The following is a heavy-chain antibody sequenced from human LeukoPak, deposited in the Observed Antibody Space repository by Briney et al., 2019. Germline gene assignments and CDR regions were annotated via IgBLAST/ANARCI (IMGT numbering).Heavy chain of an antibody. D-gene: IGHD6-19*01. J-gene: IGHJ4*02. V-gene: IGHV6-1*01. CDR3: ARAPEYSSGWYTAFDY. Sequence: SQTLSLTCAISGDSVSSNSAAWNWIRQSPSRGLEWLGRTYYRSKWYNDYAVSVKSRITINPDTSKNQFSLQLNSVTPEDTAVYYCARAPEYSSGWYTAFDYWGQGTLVTVPS. CDR1: GDSVSSNSAA. CDR2: TYYRSKWYN.